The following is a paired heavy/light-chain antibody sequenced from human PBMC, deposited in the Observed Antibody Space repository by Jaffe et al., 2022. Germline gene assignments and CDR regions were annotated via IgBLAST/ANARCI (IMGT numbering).Light chain of an antibody. Sequence: DVVMTQSPLSLPVTLGQPASISCRSSQSLVHSDGNTYLNWFQQRPGQSPRRLIYKVSNRDSGVPDRFSGSGSGTDFTLKISRVEAEDVGVYYCMQGTHWVFTFGPGTKVDIK. CDR2: KVS. V-gene: IGKV2-30*02. CDR3: MQGTHWVFT. CDR1: QSLVHSDGNTY. J-gene: IGKJ3*01.
Heavy chain of an antibody. CDR3: ARHSWDIVVVPAAMDWGNWFDP. CDR2: IYPGDSDT. Sequence: EVQLVQSGAEVKKPGESLKISCKGSGYSFTSYWIGWVRQMPGKGLEWMGIIYPGDSDTRYSPSFQGQVTISADKSISTAYLQWSSLKASDTAMYYCARHSWDIVVVPAAMDWGNWFDPWGQGTLVTVSS. J-gene: IGHJ5*02. CDR1: GYSFTSYW. V-gene: IGHV5-51*01. D-gene: IGHD2-2*01.